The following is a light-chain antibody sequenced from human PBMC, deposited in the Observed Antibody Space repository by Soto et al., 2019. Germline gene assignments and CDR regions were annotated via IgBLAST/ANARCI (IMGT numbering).Light chain of an antibody. Sequence: DIQMTQSPSSLSASVGDRVTITCRASQSISSYLNWYQQKPGKAPKLLIYAASSLQSGVPSRFSGSGSGTDFTLTISRLQPEDFATYYCQQGYSTPVTFGGGTKVEIK. CDR1: QSISSY. J-gene: IGKJ4*01. V-gene: IGKV1-39*01. CDR3: QQGYSTPVT. CDR2: AAS.